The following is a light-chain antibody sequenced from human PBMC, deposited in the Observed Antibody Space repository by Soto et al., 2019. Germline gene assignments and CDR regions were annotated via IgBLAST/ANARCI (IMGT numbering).Light chain of an antibody. J-gene: IGLJ1*01. CDR2: LNSDGSH. Sequence: QLVLTQSPSASASLGASVKLTCTLSSGHSSYAIAWHQQQPEKGPRYLMKLNSDGSHSKGDAIPDRFSGSSSGAERYLIISTLQSEDEADYYCQTWGTGIHVFGAGTKLTVL. CDR1: SGHSSYA. V-gene: IGLV4-69*01. CDR3: QTWGTGIHV.